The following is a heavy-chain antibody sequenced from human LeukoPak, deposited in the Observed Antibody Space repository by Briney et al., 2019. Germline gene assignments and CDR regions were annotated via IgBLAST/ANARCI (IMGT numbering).Heavy chain of an antibody. V-gene: IGHV4-34*01. CDR1: GGSFSGYY. D-gene: IGHD1-26*01. Sequence: PSETLSLTCAVYGGSFSGYYWSWIRQPPGKGLEWIGEINHSGSTNYNPSLKSRVTISVDTSNNQFSLKLSSVTAADTAVYYCARGPVRVGVGAKGYGYWGQGTLVTVSS. J-gene: IGHJ4*02. CDR2: INHSGST. CDR3: ARGPVRVGVGAKGYGY.